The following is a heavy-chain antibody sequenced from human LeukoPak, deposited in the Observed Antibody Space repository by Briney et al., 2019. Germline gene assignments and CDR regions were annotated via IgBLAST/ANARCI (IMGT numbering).Heavy chain of an antibody. V-gene: IGHV4-59*01. CDR3: ARGRYSEIGY. CDR2: IYYSGST. Sequence: SETLSLTCTVSGGSISSYYWSWIRQPPGKGLEWIGYIYYSGSTNYNPSLKSRVTISVDTSKNQFSLKLSSVTAADTAVYYCARGRYSEIGYWGQGTLVTVSS. J-gene: IGHJ4*02. CDR1: GGSISSYY. D-gene: IGHD1-1*01.